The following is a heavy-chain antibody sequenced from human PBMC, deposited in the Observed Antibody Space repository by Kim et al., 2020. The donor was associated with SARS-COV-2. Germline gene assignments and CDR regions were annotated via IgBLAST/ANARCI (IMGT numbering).Heavy chain of an antibody. V-gene: IGHV5-10-1*01. Sequence: GESLKISCKGSGYSFTSYWISWVRQMPGKGLEWMGRIDPSDSYTNYSPSFQGHVTISADKSISTAYLQWSSLKAWDTAMYYCARPSPGIAVAGTRLGGMDVWGQGTTVTVSS. CDR3: ARPSPGIAVAGTRLGGMDV. J-gene: IGHJ6*02. D-gene: IGHD6-19*01. CDR1: GYSFTSYW. CDR2: IDPSDSYT.